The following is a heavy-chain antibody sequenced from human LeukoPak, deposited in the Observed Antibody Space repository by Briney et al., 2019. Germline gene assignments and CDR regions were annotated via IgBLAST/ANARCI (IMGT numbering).Heavy chain of an antibody. Sequence: ASVKVSCKASGYTFTGYYMHWVRQAPGQGLEWMGRINPNSGGTNYAQKFQGRVTMTRDTSISTAYMELSRLRSDDTAVYYCARGKRNYDFWSGSTFYFDYWGQGTLVTVSA. D-gene: IGHD3-3*01. J-gene: IGHJ4*02. CDR1: GYTFTGYY. CDR3: ARGKRNYDFWSGSTFYFDY. V-gene: IGHV1-2*06. CDR2: INPNSGGT.